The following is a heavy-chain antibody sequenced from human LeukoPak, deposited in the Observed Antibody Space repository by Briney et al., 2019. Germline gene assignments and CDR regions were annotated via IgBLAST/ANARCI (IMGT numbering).Heavy chain of an antibody. V-gene: IGHV3-23*01. Sequence: GGSLRLSCAASGFTVSSNYMNWVRQAPGKGLEWVSLISGSGGSTYYADSVKGRLTISRDNSKNTLYLQMNGLRAEDTAVYYCAGRDGNYYFDYWGQGTPVTVSS. CDR2: ISGSGGST. D-gene: IGHD5-24*01. CDR1: GFTVSSNY. CDR3: AGRDGNYYFDY. J-gene: IGHJ4*02.